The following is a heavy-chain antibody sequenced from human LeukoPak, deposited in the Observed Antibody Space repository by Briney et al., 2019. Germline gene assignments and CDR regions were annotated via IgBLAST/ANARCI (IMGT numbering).Heavy chain of an antibody. CDR3: ARIFQWEPRVPYYFDY. J-gene: IGHJ4*02. CDR2: IKQDGSEK. Sequence: PGGSLRLSCAASGFTFSSYWMSWVRQAPGKGLEWVANIKQDGSEKYYVDSVKGRFTISRDNAKNSLYLQMNSLRAEDTAVYYCARIFQWEPRVPYYFDYWGQGTLVTVSS. CDR1: GFTFSSYW. V-gene: IGHV3-7*05. D-gene: IGHD1-26*01.